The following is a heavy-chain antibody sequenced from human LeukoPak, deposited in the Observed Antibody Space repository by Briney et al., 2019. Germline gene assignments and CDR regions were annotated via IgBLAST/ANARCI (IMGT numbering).Heavy chain of an antibody. D-gene: IGHD6-25*01. V-gene: IGHV5-51*01. J-gene: IGHJ3*02. CDR1: GYSFTSYW. CDR2: IYPGDSGT. CDR3: ARREGGGSYAFDI. Sequence: GESLKISCKGSGYSFTSYWIDCVRQMPGKGLEWMGIIYPGDSGTRYSPSFQGQVTISADKSISTAYLQCSSLKASDTAMYHCARREGGGSYAFDIWGQGTMVTVSS.